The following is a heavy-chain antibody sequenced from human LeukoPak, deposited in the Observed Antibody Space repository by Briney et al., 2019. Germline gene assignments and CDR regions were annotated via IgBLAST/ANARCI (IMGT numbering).Heavy chain of an antibody. J-gene: IGHJ4*02. D-gene: IGHD3-9*01. CDR1: GFTFSSYG. Sequence: PGGSLRLSCAASGFTFSSYGMHWVRQAPGKGLEWVAFIRYDGSNKYYADSVKGRFTISRDNSKNTLYLQMNSLRAEGTAVYYCAKGDDILTGYYNPADFDYWGQGTLVTVSS. CDR3: AKGDDILTGYYNPADFDY. CDR2: IRYDGSNK. V-gene: IGHV3-30*02.